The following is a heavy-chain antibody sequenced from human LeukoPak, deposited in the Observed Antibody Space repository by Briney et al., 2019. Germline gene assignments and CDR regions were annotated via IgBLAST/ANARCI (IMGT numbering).Heavy chain of an antibody. V-gene: IGHV4-34*01. CDR2: INHSGST. Sequence: KPSETLSVTCAVYGGSFSGHYWSWIRQPPGRGLEWIGEINHSGSTNYNPSLKSRVTISVDTSKNQFSLKLSSVTAADTAVYYCADLYCSSTSCPWGQGTLVTVSS. J-gene: IGHJ5*02. CDR3: ADLYCSSTSCP. D-gene: IGHD2-2*01. CDR1: GGSFSGHY.